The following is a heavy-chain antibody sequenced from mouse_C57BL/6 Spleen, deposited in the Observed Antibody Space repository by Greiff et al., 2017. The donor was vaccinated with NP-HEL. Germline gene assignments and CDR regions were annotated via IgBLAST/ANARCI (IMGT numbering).Heavy chain of an antibody. V-gene: IGHV2-5*01. D-gene: IGHD2-2*01. CDR3: AKEDYYGYGYAMDY. Sequence: QVQLQQSGPGLVQPSQSLSITCTVSGFSLTSYGVHWVRQSPGKGLEWLGVIWRGGSTDYNAAFMSRLSITKDNSKSQVFFKMNSLQADDTAIYYCAKEDYYGYGYAMDYWGQGTSVTVSS. CDR2: IWRGGST. CDR1: GFSLTSYG. J-gene: IGHJ4*01.